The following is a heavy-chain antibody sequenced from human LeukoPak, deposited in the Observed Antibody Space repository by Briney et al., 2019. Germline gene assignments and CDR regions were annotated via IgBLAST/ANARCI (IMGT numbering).Heavy chain of an antibody. J-gene: IGHJ5*02. CDR2: IIPIFGTA. Sequence: SVKVSCKVSGGTFSSYAISWVRQAPGQGLEWMGGIIPIFGTANYAQKFQGRVTITADESTSTAYMELSSLRSEDTAVYYCARDRSGEGNWFDPWGQGTLVTVSS. CDR3: ARDRSGEGNWFDP. CDR1: GGTFSSYA. D-gene: IGHD6-25*01. V-gene: IGHV1-69*01.